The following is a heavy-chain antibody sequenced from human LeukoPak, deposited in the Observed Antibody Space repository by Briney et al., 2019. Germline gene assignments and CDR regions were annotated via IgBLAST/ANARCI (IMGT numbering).Heavy chain of an antibody. CDR1: GLTVSSNY. J-gene: IGHJ3*02. Sequence: GGSLRVSCAASGLTVSSNYMSWVRQAPGKGPEWVSIIVSGGTTYYTDSVKGRFTISRDNSKNTLYLQMNSLRAEDTALYYCARTIVGAAHGAFDIWGLGTMVTVSS. D-gene: IGHD1-26*01. V-gene: IGHV3-66*01. CDR3: ARTIVGAAHGAFDI. CDR2: IVSGGTT.